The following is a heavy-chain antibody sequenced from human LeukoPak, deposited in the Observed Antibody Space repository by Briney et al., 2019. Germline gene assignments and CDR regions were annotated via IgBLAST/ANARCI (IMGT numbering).Heavy chain of an antibody. CDR1: GGSISSGGYS. CDR3: ARDKMAKGNTAIRYYYYYGMDV. CDR2: IYHSGST. D-gene: IGHD5-18*01. V-gene: IGHV4-30-2*01. Sequence: SSETLSLTCAVSGGSISSGGYSWSWIRQPPGKGLEWIGYIYHSGSTYYNPSLKSRVTISVDRSKNQFSLKLSSVTAADTAVYYCARDKMAKGNTAIRYYYYYGMDVWGQGTTVTVSS. J-gene: IGHJ6*02.